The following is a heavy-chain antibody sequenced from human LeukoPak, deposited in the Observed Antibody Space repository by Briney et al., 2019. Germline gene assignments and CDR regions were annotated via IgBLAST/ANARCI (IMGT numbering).Heavy chain of an antibody. CDR2: ICANDGNT. Sequence: GGSLRLSCAASGLTFRNYAMSWVRQAPGKGLEWVSVICANDGNTYYADAVKGRFTISRDNSKDTSYLQMDNLRAEDTAVYYCAKGSGSSCYSPCDYWGQGILVTVSS. CDR1: GLTFRNYA. CDR3: AKGSGSSCYSPCDY. J-gene: IGHJ4*02. D-gene: IGHD2-15*01. V-gene: IGHV3-23*01.